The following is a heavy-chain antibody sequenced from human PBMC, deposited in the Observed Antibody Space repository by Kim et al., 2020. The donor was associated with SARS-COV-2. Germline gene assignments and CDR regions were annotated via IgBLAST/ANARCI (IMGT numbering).Heavy chain of an antibody. V-gene: IGHV4-59*08. CDR2: IYYTGST. CDR1: GGSIIDYY. CDR3: ARPGLLDY. D-gene: IGHD2-15*01. Sequence: SETLSLTCTVSGGSIIDYYWSWIRQPPGKGLEWIGYIYYTGSTHYNPSLTSRLPISVATSKNQFSLNLYSMTAADTAVDYCARPGLLDYWGRGTPVT. J-gene: IGHJ4*01.